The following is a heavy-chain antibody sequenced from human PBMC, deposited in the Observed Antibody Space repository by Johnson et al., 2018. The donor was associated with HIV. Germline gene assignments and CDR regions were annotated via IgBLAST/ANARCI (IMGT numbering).Heavy chain of an antibody. CDR1: GFTSSDYY. CDR3: ASGLAAARGAFDI. CDR2: SSNRANGYTT. D-gene: IGHD6-13*01. Sequence: VQLVESGGGLVQPGGSLRLSCAASGFTSSDYYMDWDRQAPGKGLEWVGRSSNRANGYTTEYAASVKGRFTIPRVDSKNSLYLQMNSLNTEDTAVYYCASGLAAARGAFDIWGQGTMVTVSS. J-gene: IGHJ3*02. V-gene: IGHV3-72*01.